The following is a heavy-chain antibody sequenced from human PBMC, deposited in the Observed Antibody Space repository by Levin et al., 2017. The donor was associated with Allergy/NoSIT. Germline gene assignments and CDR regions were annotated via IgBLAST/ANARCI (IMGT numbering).Heavy chain of an antibody. J-gene: IGHJ4*02. CDR3: ARDGDSGSYFSYFDY. CDR2: IWYDGSNK. CDR1: GFTFSSYG. Sequence: RTGGSLRLSCAASGFTFSSYGMHWVRQAPGKGLEWVAVIWYDGSNKYYADSVKGRFTISRDNSKNTLYLQMNSLRAEDTAVYYCARDGDSGSYFSYFDYWGQGTLVTVSS. D-gene: IGHD1-26*01. V-gene: IGHV3-33*01.